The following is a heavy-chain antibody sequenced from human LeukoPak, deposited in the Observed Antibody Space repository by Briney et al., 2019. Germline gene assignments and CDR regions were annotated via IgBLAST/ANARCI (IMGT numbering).Heavy chain of an antibody. D-gene: IGHD3-22*01. Sequence: PGGSLRLSCAASGFTFSSYSMNWVRQAPGKGLEWVSSISSSSSYIYYADSVKGRFTISRDNAKNSLYLQMNSLRAEDTAVYYCARAAGVYDSSGSIEGVPEYFQHWGQGTLVTVSS. CDR3: ARAAGVYDSSGSIEGVPEYFQH. J-gene: IGHJ1*01. V-gene: IGHV3-21*01. CDR2: ISSSSSYI. CDR1: GFTFSSYS.